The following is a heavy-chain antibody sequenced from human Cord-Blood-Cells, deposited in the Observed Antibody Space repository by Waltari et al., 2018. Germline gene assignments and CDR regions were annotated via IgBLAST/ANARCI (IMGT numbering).Heavy chain of an antibody. V-gene: IGHV3-30-3*01. J-gene: IGHJ4*02. CDR1: GFTFSSYA. CDR2: ISYDGSNK. D-gene: IGHD5-12*01. CDR3: ARDSRGDGYNYFDY. Sequence: QVQLVESGGGVVQPGRSLSLSCAASGFTFSSYAMHWVRQAPGKGLEWVAGISYDGSNKYYADSVKGRFTISRDNSKNTLYLQMNSPRAEDTAVYYCARDSRGDGYNYFDYWGQGTLVTVSS.